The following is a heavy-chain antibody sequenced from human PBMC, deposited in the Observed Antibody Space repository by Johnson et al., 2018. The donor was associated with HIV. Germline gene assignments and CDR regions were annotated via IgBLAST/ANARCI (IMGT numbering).Heavy chain of an antibody. Sequence: VQLVESGGGVVPPGRSLRLSCAASGFTFSSYTMHWVRQAPGKGLEWVAVISYDGSNKYYADSVKGRFTISRDNARNSLYLQMNSLRAEGTALYYVAGSGGSGWVIDIWGQGTMVTVSS. D-gene: IGHD6-19*01. J-gene: IGHJ3*02. V-gene: IGHV3-30-3*01. CDR3: AGSGGSGWVIDI. CDR1: GFTFSSYT. CDR2: ISYDGSNK.